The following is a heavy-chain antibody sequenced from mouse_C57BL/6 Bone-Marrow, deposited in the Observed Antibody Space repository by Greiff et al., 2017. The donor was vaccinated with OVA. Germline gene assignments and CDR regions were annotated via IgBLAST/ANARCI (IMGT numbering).Heavy chain of an antibody. J-gene: IGHJ1*03. CDR3: DSGYYGGSSYWYFDG. CDR1: GYTFTSYW. D-gene: IGHD1-1*01. CDR2: IYPGSGGT. V-gene: IGHV1-55*01. Sequence: VQLQQPGAELVKPGASVKMSCKASGYTFTSYWMTWVKQRPGQGLEWIGDIYPGSGGTNYNEKFKSKATLTVDTSSSTAYMQLSSLTSEDSAVSDGDSGYYGGSSYWYFDGWGTGTTVTVSS.